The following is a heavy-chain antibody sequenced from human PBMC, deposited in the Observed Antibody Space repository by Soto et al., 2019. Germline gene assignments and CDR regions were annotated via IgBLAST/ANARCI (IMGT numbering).Heavy chain of an antibody. D-gene: IGHD3-3*01. J-gene: IGHJ4*02. CDR1: GFTFSSYW. CDR2: IKQDGSEK. Sequence: GGSLRLSCAASGFTFSSYWMSWVRQAPGKGLEWVANIKQDGSEKYYVDSVKGRFTISRDNAKNSLYLQMNSLRAEDTAVYYCARVFGVVRFYYFDYWGQGTLVTVSS. CDR3: ARVFGVVRFYYFDY. V-gene: IGHV3-7*01.